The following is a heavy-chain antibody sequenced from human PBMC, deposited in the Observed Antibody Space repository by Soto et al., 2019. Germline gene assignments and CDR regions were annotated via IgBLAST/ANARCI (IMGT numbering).Heavy chain of an antibody. V-gene: IGHV1-8*01. CDR1: GYTFTSYD. Sequence: QVQLVQSGAEVKKPGASVKVSCKTSGYTFTSYDINWVRQATGHGLEWMGWMNPNSGNTGYAQNLQGRVTMTRNTSISTAYMELSSLRSDDTAVYYCARGRSTSWFSDYWGQGTVVTASS. D-gene: IGHD6-13*01. J-gene: IGHJ4*02. CDR3: ARGRSTSWFSDY. CDR2: MNPNSGNT.